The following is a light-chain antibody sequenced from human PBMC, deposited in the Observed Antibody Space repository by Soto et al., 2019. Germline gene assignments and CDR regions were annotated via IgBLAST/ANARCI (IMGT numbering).Light chain of an antibody. J-gene: IGLJ1*01. CDR3: SSYAGSNNGV. CDR2: AVS. V-gene: IGLV2-8*01. CDR1: RSDVGGYNY. Sequence: QAVLTQPPSASGSPGQSVTISCTGTRSDVGGYNYVSWYQQHPGKAPKLMIYAVSKRPSVIPDRFAGSKSGNTASLTVAGLQAEDEADYYFSSYAGSNNGVFGTGTTLTVL.